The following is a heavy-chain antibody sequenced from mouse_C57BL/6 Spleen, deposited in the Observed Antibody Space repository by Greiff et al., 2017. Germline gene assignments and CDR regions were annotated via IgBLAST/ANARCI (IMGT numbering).Heavy chain of an antibody. CDR3: AWGSSSDFDC. V-gene: IGHV1-81*01. D-gene: IGHD1-1*01. CDR1: GYTFTSYG. Sequence: FHLQQSGAELARPGASVKLSCKASGYTFTSYGISWVKQRTGQGLEWIGEIYPRSGNTYYNGKFKGKATLTADKSSSTAYMELRSLTSVDSAVYFCAWGSSSDFDCWGQGTTLTV. CDR2: IYPRSGNT. J-gene: IGHJ2*01.